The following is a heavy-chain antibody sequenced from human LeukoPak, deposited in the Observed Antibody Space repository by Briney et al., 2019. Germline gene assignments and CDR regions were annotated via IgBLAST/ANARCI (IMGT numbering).Heavy chain of an antibody. J-gene: IGHJ5*02. Sequence: HGESLQISCKGSGYSFTSYWIGWVRQMPGKGLEWMGIIYPGDSDTRYSPSFQGQVTISADKSISTAYLQWSSLKAPDTAMYYCARHSSGYSSSWYSQNWFDPWGQGTLVTVSS. D-gene: IGHD6-13*01. CDR3: ARHSSGYSSSWYSQNWFDP. V-gene: IGHV5-51*01. CDR2: IYPGDSDT. CDR1: GYSFTSYW.